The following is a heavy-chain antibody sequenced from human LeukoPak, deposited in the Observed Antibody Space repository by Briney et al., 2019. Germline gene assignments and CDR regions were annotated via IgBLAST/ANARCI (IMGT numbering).Heavy chain of an antibody. V-gene: IGHV4-39*07. Sequence: PSETLSLTCTVSGGSISSSSYYWGWIRQPPGKGLEWIGSIYYSGSTYYNPSLKSRVTISVDTSKNQFSLKLSSVTAADTAVYYCARERSSWYTQNNYYYYMDVWGKGTTVTISS. CDR3: ARERSSWYTQNNYYYYMDV. CDR1: GGSISSSSYY. D-gene: IGHD6-13*01. CDR2: IYYSGST. J-gene: IGHJ6*03.